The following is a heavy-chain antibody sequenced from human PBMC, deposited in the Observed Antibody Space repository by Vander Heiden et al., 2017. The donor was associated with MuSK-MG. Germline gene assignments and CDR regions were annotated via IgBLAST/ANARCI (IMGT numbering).Heavy chain of an antibody. D-gene: IGHD1-1*01. Sequence: QVQLQESGPGLVKTSETLSPPCPVAGGPISNYYWSWVRQSRGKGLEWIGYIYYSGSNNYNPSLKSRVTISVDTSKNQFSLKLSSVTAADTAVYYCARHTDWQQLGSFDFWGQGTLVTVSS. CDR3: ARHTDWQQLGSFDF. J-gene: IGHJ4*02. CDR1: GGPISNYY. V-gene: IGHV4-59*08. CDR2: IYYSGSN.